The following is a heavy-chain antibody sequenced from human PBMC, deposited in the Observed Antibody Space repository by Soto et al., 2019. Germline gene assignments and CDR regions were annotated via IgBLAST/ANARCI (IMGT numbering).Heavy chain of an antibody. CDR2: IIPIFGTA. CDR3: ARGPGCGGDCFVPEDY. J-gene: IGHJ4*02. V-gene: IGHV1-69*05. CDR1: GGTFSSYA. D-gene: IGHD2-21*02. Sequence: QVQLVQSGAEVKKPGSSVKVSCKASGGTFSSYAISWVRQAPGQGLEWMGGIIPIFGTANYAQKFQGRVTITXXEXTXXAYMELSSLRSEDTAVYYCARGPGCGGDCFVPEDYWGQGTLVTVSS.